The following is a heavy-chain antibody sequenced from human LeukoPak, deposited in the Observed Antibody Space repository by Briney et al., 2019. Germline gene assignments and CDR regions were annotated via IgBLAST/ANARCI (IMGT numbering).Heavy chain of an antibody. Sequence: GASVKVSCKASGYTFTGYYMHWVRQAPGQGLEWMGWINPNSGGTNYAQKFQGRVTMTRDTSISTAYMELSRLRSDDTAVYYCARRYSSSWYYFEYWGQGTLVTVSS. CDR2: INPNSGGT. V-gene: IGHV1-2*02. J-gene: IGHJ4*02. CDR3: ARRYSSSWYYFEY. D-gene: IGHD6-13*01. CDR1: GYTFTGYY.